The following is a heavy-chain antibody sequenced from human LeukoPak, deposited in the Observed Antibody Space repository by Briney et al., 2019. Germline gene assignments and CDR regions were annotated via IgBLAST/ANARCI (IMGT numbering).Heavy chain of an antibody. Sequence: TSETLSLTCTVSGGSISSSSYYWGWIRQPPGKGLEWIGRIYTSGSTNYNPSLKSRVTMSVDTSKNQFSLKLSSVTAADTAVYYCARDLVVVAASPPYYYYYMDVWGKGTTVTISS. J-gene: IGHJ6*03. CDR2: IYTSGST. CDR1: GGSISSSSYY. D-gene: IGHD2-15*01. V-gene: IGHV4-39*07. CDR3: ARDLVVVAASPPYYYYYMDV.